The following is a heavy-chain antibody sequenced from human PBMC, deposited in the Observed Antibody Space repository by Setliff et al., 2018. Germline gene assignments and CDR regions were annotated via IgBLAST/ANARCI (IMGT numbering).Heavy chain of an antibody. CDR1: GFTFSSYS. CDR2: VRSSSSTI. J-gene: IGHJ3*02. V-gene: IGHV3-48*04. D-gene: IGHD4-17*01. Sequence: GGSLRLSCAASGFTFSSYSMNWVRQAPGKGLEWVSYVRSSSSTIYYADSLKGRFTIARDNAKNSLYLQMNSLRVEDTALYYCAKSNYDDDDGDSVLDSFDIWGQGTMVTVSS. CDR3: AKSNYDDDDGDSVLDSFDI.